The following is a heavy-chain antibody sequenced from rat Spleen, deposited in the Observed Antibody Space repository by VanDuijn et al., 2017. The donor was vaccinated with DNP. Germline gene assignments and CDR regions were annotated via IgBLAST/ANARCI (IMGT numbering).Heavy chain of an antibody. Sequence: QVQMKETGPGLVQTTQTLSVTCTVSGFSLTSYGVHWVRQAPGKGLEWMGIIWGDGSTNYNSALKSRLSISRDTSKNQVFLKMNRLQTEDTAIYFCTRYGEYTAVDAWGQGTSVTVSS. V-gene: IGHV2-77*01. CDR3: TRYGEYTAVDA. D-gene: IGHD1-11*01. CDR2: IWGDGST. J-gene: IGHJ4*01. CDR1: GFSLTSYG.